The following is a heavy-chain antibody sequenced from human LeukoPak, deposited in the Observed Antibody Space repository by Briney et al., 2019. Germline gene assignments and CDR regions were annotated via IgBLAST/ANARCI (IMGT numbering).Heavy chain of an antibody. CDR2: VSGSGGSI. J-gene: IGHJ4*02. CDR3: AKESRNFALLFFGS. D-gene: IGHD4-11*01. CDR1: GFTFSNFA. Sequence: GGSLSPACVASGFTFSNFAMSWVRQAPGRGLEWVSSVSGSGGSIYYADSVKGRFTISRDNSKKMLYLQMSSLRVEDTAVYYCAKESRNFALLFFGSWGQG. V-gene: IGHV3-23*01.